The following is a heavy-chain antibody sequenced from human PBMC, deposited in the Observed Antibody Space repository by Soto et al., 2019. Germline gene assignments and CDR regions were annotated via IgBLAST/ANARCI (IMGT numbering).Heavy chain of an antibody. Sequence: PGGSLRLSCAASGFTFSDYSMNWVRQAPGKGLEWVSYISRSGSDIYYADSVKGRFTISRDNAKNMLYLQMNSLRAEDTAVYYCAKHDFWTLYNTGLDSWGQGTLVTVSS. D-gene: IGHD3-3*01. J-gene: IGHJ4*02. V-gene: IGHV3-11*01. CDR3: AKHDFWTLYNTGLDS. CDR1: GFTFSDYS. CDR2: ISRSGSDI.